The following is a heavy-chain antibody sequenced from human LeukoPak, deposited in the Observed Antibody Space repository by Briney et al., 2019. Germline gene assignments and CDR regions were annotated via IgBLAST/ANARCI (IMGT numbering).Heavy chain of an antibody. CDR2: IKQDGSEK. D-gene: IGHD4-17*01. CDR3: ARVKYGDYPYYFDY. CDR1: GFTFSSYW. V-gene: IGHV3-7*02. Sequence: QPGGSLRLSCAASGFTFSSYWMSWVRQAPGKGLEWVANIKQDGSEKYYVDSVKGRFTISRDNAKNSLYLQMNSLRAEDTAVYYCARVKYGDYPYYFDYWGQGTLVTVSS. J-gene: IGHJ4*02.